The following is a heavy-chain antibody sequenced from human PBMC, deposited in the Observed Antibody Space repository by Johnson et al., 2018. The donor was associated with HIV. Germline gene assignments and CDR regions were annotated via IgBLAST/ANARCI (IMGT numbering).Heavy chain of an antibody. CDR2: TSGSGHRT. CDR1: GFTFSSYG. CDR3: AKSLPGYDAFDI. V-gene: IGHV3-NL1*01. J-gene: IGHJ3*02. D-gene: IGHD5-12*01. Sequence: QVQPVESGGGVVQPGGSLRLSCAASGFTFSSYGMHWVRQAPGKGLEWASDTSGSGHRTYYAASVKRLFIIFRDNSKNTLYLQINSLRAEDTAVYYCAKSLPGYDAFDIWGQGTMVTVSS.